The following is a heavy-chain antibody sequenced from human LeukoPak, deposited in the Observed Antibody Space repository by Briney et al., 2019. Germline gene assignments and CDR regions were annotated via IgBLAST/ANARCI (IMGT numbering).Heavy chain of an antibody. V-gene: IGHV3-23*01. D-gene: IGHD2-15*01. CDR3: TKASAARCIGVFCYPFDH. J-gene: IGHJ4*02. Sequence: GGSLRLSCAVSGFNFSNYWMSWVRQAPGKGLEWVAATVGIGPDTYHADSVKGRFTISRDNSKNILYLQMNSLRVEDTAVYYCTKASAARCIGVFCYPFDHWGQGTLVTVSS. CDR1: GFNFSNYW. CDR2: TVGIGPDT.